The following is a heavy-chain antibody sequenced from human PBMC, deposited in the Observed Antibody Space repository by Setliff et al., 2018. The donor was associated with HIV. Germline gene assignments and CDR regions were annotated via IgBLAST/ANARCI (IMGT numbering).Heavy chain of an antibody. J-gene: IGHJ6*03. CDR3: ARDDDSSCYWDHYYYMDV. CDR1: GFTFRSHA. Sequence: GGSLRLSCTASGFTFRSHAIHWVRQAPGKGLEWVAVISCDGSDQHLADSVKDRFTISRDNSNNALYLQMNGLRGEDTAVYYCARDDDSSCYWDHYYYMDVWGKGTRVTVSS. V-gene: IGHV3-30*04. CDR2: ISCDGSDQ. D-gene: IGHD3-22*01.